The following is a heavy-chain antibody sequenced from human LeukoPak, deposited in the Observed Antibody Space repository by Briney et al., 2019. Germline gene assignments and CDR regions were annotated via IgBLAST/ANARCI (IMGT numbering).Heavy chain of an antibody. Sequence: SETLFLTCTVSGGSISSGDYYWSWIRKPPGKGLEWIGYIYYSGSTYYNPSLKSRVTISVDTSKNQFSLKLSSVTAADTAVYYCARSYYDTSGPSFDYWGQGTLVTVSS. V-gene: IGHV4-30-4*01. CDR1: GGSISSGDYY. CDR2: IYYSGST. D-gene: IGHD3-22*01. J-gene: IGHJ4*02. CDR3: ARSYYDTSGPSFDY.